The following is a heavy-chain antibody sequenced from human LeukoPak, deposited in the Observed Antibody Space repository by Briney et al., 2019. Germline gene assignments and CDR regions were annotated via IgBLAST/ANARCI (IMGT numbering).Heavy chain of an antibody. J-gene: IGHJ6*03. Sequence: GGSLRLSCAASGFTFSSYEMNWVRQAPGKGLEWVSYISSSGSTIYYADSVKGRFTISRDNAKNSLYLQMNSLRAEDTAVYYCARRGDSSGWYGGYYYYYYMDVWGKGTTVTVPS. CDR1: GFTFSSYE. CDR2: ISSSGSTI. D-gene: IGHD6-19*01. V-gene: IGHV3-48*03. CDR3: ARRGDSSGWYGGYYYYYYMDV.